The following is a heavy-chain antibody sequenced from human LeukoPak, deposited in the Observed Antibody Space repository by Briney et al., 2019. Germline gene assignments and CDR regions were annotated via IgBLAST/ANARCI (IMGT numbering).Heavy chain of an antibody. CDR3: AKGSTGGSRCHEY. CDR2: IWDDGSNK. V-gene: IGHV3-33*06. CDR1: GFTFRSFA. D-gene: IGHD6-13*01. J-gene: IGHJ4*02. Sequence: GGSLRLSCAVSGFTFRSFAMHRVRQAPGTGLEWVAVIWDDGSNKFYADSVKGRFTVSRYNSKNMVYLQMNSLRAEDTGVYYCAKGSTGGSRCHEYWGQQTLVTVSS.